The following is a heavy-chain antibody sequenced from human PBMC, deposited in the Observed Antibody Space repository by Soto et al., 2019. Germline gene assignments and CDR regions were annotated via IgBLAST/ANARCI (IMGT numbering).Heavy chain of an antibody. V-gene: IGHV4-30-4*01. CDR2: IYYSGST. J-gene: IGHJ5*02. CDR1: GGSISSGDYY. CDR3: AREMRFLEWLLEYNWFDP. Sequence: PSETLSLTCTVSGGSISSGDYYRSWISQPPGKGLEWIGYIYYSGSTYYNPSLKSRVTISVDTSKNQFSLKLSSVTAADTAVYYCAREMRFLEWLLEYNWFDPWGQGTLVTVSS. D-gene: IGHD3-3*01.